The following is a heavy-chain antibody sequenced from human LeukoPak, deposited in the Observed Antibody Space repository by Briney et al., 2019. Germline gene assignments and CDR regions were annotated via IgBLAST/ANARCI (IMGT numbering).Heavy chain of an antibody. CDR2: INHSGST. V-gene: IGHV4-34*01. Sequence: SETLSLTCAVYGGSFSGYYWSWIRQPPGKGLEWIGEINHSGSTNYNPSLKSRVTISVDTSKNQFSLKLSSVTAADTAVYYCARGGYYDSSGYPLGYWGQGTLVTVSS. J-gene: IGHJ4*02. CDR3: ARGGYYDSSGYPLGY. D-gene: IGHD3-22*01. CDR1: GGSFSGYY.